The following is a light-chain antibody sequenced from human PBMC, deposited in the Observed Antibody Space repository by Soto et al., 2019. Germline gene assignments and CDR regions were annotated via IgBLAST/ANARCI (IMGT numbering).Light chain of an antibody. V-gene: IGKV1-5*03. J-gene: IGKJ2*01. CDR1: QSISSW. CDR2: KAS. Sequence: DIQMTQSPSTLSASVGDRVTITCRASQSISSWLAWYQQKPGKAPKLLIYKASSLESGVPSRFSGSGSGTEFTLTISSLQPDDFATYYCKQYNSYSRTFGRGTKLEIK. CDR3: KQYNSYSRT.